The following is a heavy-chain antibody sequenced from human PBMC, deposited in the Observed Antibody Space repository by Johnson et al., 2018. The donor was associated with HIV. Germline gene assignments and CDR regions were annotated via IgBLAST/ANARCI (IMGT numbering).Heavy chain of an antibody. Sequence: QVQLVESGGGVVQPGRSLRLSCVASGFTFSDYAVHWVRQAPGKGLEWVAVISYDGSNKYYADSVKGRFTISRDNSKNTLYLQMNSLRAEDTALSYCAVTVHSSGWYGGDDAFDIWGQGTMVTVSS. J-gene: IGHJ3*02. D-gene: IGHD6-19*01. CDR1: GFTFSDYA. CDR2: ISYDGSNK. CDR3: AVTVHSSGWYGGDDAFDI. V-gene: IGHV3-30*04.